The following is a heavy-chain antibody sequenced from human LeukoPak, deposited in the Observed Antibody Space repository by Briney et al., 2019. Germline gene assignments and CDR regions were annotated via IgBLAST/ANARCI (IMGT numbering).Heavy chain of an antibody. Sequence: ASVKVSCKASGYTFTSYYMHWVRQAPGQGLEWMGIINPSGGSTSYAQKFQGRVTMTRETSTSTVYMELRSLRSEDTAVYYCARERYYDSSGYYYYYYYMDVWGKGTTVTVSS. CDR2: INPSGGST. V-gene: IGHV1-46*03. CDR3: ARERYYDSSGYYYYYYYMDV. D-gene: IGHD3-22*01. CDR1: GYTFTSYY. J-gene: IGHJ6*03.